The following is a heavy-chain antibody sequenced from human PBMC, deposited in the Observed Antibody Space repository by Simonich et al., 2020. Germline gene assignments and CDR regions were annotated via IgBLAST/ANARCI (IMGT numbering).Heavy chain of an antibody. Sequence: QVQLQESGPGLVKPSVTMSLTCTVSGGSISSYFWSWIRQPPGKGLEWIGYIYYSGSTNYNPSLKSPVTIAVDTSKNQFSLKLSSVTAADTAVYYCARSLGYYYYYYGMDVWGQGTTVTVSS. V-gene: IGHV4-59*08. D-gene: IGHD1-26*01. J-gene: IGHJ6*02. CDR1: GGSISSYF. CDR2: IYYSGST. CDR3: ARSLGYYYYYYGMDV.